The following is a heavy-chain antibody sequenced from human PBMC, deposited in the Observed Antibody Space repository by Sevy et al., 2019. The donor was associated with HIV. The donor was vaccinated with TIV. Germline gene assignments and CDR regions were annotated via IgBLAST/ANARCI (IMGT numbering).Heavy chain of an antibody. D-gene: IGHD1-26*01. CDR1: GASITSLY. J-gene: IGHJ4*02. CDR2: IYYNGHI. Sequence: SETLSLTCTVSGASITSLYWNWIRQPPGKGLEWIANIYYNGHINYNPSLKCRVTLSLDTSKNQFSLRLSSVTAADTAMYYCAGENAWGRGYSWGQGTLVTVSS. CDR3: AGENAWGRGYS. V-gene: IGHV4-59*08.